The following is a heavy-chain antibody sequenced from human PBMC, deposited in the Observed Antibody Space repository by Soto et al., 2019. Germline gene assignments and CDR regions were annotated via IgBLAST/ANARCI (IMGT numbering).Heavy chain of an antibody. D-gene: IGHD3-10*01. CDR1: GYTFTSYG. CDR3: ARDYYGSGSYYTDVFDI. V-gene: IGHV1-18*01. J-gene: IGHJ3*02. Sequence: GASVKVSCKASGYTFTSYGISWVRQAPGQGLEWMGWISAYNGNTYYAQKLQGRVTMTTDTSTRTAYMELRSLRSDDTAVYYCARDYYGSGSYYTDVFDIWGQGTMVTVS. CDR2: ISAYNGNT.